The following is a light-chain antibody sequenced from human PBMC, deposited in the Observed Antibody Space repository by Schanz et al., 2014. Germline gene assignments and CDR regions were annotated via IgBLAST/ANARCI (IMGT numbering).Light chain of an antibody. CDR2: AAS. CDR1: PFLFLY. V-gene: IGKV1-39*01. J-gene: IGKJ3*01. CDR3: EQSNRVPFT. Sequence: IQLTQSPSPLSSSLGDSFTITCPSLPFLFLYFSWYQLKPGKAPNLLIYAASILQNGVPSRFSGSGSGTDFTLTISSLQPEDFATYYCEQSNRVPFTFGPGTEVNVK.